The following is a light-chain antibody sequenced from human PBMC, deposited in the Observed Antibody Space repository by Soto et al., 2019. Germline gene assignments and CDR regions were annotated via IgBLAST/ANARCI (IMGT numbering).Light chain of an antibody. Sequence: EIVLTQSPGTLSLSPGERATLSCRASQSVSSSYLAWYQQKPGQAPMLLIYGASSSAPGIPGRFSGSGSGTDFTLTISGLQPEDVAVYYGQLDGSSSYTFGQGTKLEIK. CDR2: GAS. J-gene: IGKJ2*01. V-gene: IGKV3-20*01. CDR3: QLDGSSSYT. CDR1: QSVSSSY.